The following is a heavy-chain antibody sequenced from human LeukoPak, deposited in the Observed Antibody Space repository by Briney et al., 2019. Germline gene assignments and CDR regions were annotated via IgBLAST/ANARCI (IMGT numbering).Heavy chain of an antibody. D-gene: IGHD3-9*01. J-gene: IGHJ3*02. CDR2: IKQDGSEK. Sequence: PGGSLRLSCAASGFTFSSYSMNWVRQAPGKGLEWVANIKQDGSEKYYVDSVKGRFTISRDNAKNSLYLQMNSLRAEDTAVYYCARVKDGYFDWLLYEGAFDIWGQGTMVTVSS. CDR3: ARVKDGYFDWLLYEGAFDI. CDR1: GFTFSSYS. V-gene: IGHV3-7*01.